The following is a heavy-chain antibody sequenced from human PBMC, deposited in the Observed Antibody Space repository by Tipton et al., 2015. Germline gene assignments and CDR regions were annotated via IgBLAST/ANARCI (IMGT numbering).Heavy chain of an antibody. CDR1: HDSVRNKY. CDR2: IYSGGTF. J-gene: IGHJ5*02. CDR3: ARDVVPNWFEP. Sequence: GLVKPSETLSLTCSVSHDSVRNKYWSWIRQSAEKGLEWIGRIYSGGTFDHNPSLKGRVTMSVDPSKNEFSLTLTSVTAADTAIYYCARDVVPNWFEPWGQGILVTVSS. V-gene: IGHV4-4*07.